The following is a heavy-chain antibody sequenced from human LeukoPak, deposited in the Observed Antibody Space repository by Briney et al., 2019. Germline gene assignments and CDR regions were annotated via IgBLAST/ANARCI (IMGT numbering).Heavy chain of an antibody. D-gene: IGHD6-19*01. J-gene: IGHJ6*03. CDR1: GFTFSSYE. V-gene: IGHV3-48*03. CDR2: ISSSSSTI. Sequence: GGSLGLSCAASGFTFSSYEMNWVRQAPGKGLEWVSYISSSSSTIYYADSVKGRFTISRDNAKNSLYLQMNSLRAEDTAVYYCARGEDSSGWYGYYYYYMDVWGKGTTVTVSS. CDR3: ARGEDSSGWYGYYYYYMDV.